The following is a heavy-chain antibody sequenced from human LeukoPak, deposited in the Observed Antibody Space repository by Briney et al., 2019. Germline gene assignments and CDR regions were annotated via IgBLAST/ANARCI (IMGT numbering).Heavy chain of an antibody. V-gene: IGHV3-74*01. D-gene: IGHD4-17*01. CDR1: GFTFSGYW. CDR3: ASRATVSTWAYYYYYMDV. J-gene: IGHJ6*03. Sequence: PGGSLRLSCAASGFTFSGYWMHWVRQAPGKGLVWISRINSDGSTTNYAGSVKGRFTISGDNAKKTLYLQMNSLRAEDTAVYYCASRATVSTWAYYYYYMDVWGRGTTVTVSS. CDR2: INSDGSTT.